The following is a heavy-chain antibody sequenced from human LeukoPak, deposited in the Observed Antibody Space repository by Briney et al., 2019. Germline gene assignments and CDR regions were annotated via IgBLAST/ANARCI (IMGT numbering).Heavy chain of an antibody. CDR2: VYPVDSDT. CDR3: ARTTETSGGFDY. CDR1: GYTFSNHW. V-gene: IGHV5-51*03. Sequence: GESLKISCNGSGYTFSNHWIGWVRQVSGKRLELMGSVYPVDSDTRYSPSSQGQVTISADKYTNTAYLQWSSLKASDTATYYCARTTETSGGFDYWGQGNLVTVSS. D-gene: IGHD1-1*01. J-gene: IGHJ4*02.